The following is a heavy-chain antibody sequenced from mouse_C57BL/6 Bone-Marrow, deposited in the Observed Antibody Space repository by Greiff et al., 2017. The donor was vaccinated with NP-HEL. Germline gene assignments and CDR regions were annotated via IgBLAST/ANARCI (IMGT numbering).Heavy chain of an antibody. V-gene: IGHV1-69*01. CDR1: GYTFTSYW. Sequence: QVQLQQPGAELVMPGASVKLSCKASGYTFTSYWMHWVKQRPGQGLEWIGEIDPSDSYTNYNQKFKGKSTLTVDKSSSTAYMQLSILTSEDSAVYYCARGGAVDYAMDYWGQGTSVTVSS. CDR3: ARGGAVDYAMDY. J-gene: IGHJ4*01. D-gene: IGHD1-1*01. CDR2: IDPSDSYT.